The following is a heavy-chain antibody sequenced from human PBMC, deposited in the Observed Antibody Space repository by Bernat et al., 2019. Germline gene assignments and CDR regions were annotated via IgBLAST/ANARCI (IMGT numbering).Heavy chain of an antibody. J-gene: IGHJ1*01. Sequence: QVQLVESGGGVVQTGGSLRLSCAASGFTFSDYCMHWVRQAPGKGLEWVAYISYDGSNKYYADSMKGRFTISRDNSKNTLYLQMNSLRAEDTAVYYCARFPSRGWNDVEDWGQGTMVTVSS. D-gene: IGHD6-19*01. V-gene: IGHV3-30*03. CDR1: GFTFSDYC. CDR2: ISYDGSNK. CDR3: ARFPSRGWNDVED.